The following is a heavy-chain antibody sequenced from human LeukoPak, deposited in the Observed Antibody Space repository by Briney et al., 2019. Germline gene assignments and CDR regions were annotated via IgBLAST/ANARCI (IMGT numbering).Heavy chain of an antibody. CDR1: GGTFSSYA. CDR2: IIPIFGTA. Sequence: ASVKVSCKASGGTFSSYAISWVRQAPGQGLEWMGGIIPIFGTANYAQKFQGRVTITADESTSTAYMELSSLRSEDTAVYYCARGEDIMVRGVITVSGSWFDPWGQGTLVTVSS. D-gene: IGHD3-10*01. V-gene: IGHV1-69*01. J-gene: IGHJ5*02. CDR3: ARGEDIMVRGVITVSGSWFDP.